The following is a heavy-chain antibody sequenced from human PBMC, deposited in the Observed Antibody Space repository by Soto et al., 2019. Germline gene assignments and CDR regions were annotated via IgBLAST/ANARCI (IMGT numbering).Heavy chain of an antibody. D-gene: IGHD6-19*01. Sequence: GGALRVSCAVSGLTFITYSMSWVRQAPGKGLEWVSGISGSGDSTDYADSVKGRFTISRDNSKNTLFLQMNSLRADETAGYFCAKVGWEDYWGKGTLVSVSS. J-gene: IGHJ4*02. CDR1: GLTFITYS. CDR2: ISGSGDST. CDR3: AKVGWEDY. V-gene: IGHV3-23*01.